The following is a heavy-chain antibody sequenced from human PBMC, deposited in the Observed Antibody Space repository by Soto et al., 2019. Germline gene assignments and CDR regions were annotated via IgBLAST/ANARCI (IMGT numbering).Heavy chain of an antibody. CDR3: ARLDEVLRFLVDT. V-gene: IGHV4-30-2*01. Sequence: PSETLSLTCGVSCDSVSTNRYSWVLIRQPPGKGLEWIGYSYHTGTTYYNPSLKTRVTIYVDRSKNNFSLNLTSVTAADTALYYCARLDEVLRFLVDTWGQGTLVTVSS. J-gene: IGHJ5*02. CDR1: CDSVSTNRYS. CDR2: SYHTGTT. D-gene: IGHD3-3*01.